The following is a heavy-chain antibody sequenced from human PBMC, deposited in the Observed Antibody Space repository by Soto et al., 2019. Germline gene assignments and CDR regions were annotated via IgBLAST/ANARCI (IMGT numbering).Heavy chain of an antibody. CDR2: ISGGGDGA. V-gene: IGHV3-23*01. CDR1: GFTFSNYA. J-gene: IGHJ4*02. D-gene: IGHD2-2*01. Sequence: EVQLLDSGGGLVQRGGSLRLSCAAFGFTFSNYAMAWVRQAAGKGVEWVSSISGGGDGAYYAGSVQGQFNISRHNTRNSLSLQMISLGAEDTAVYYCAKMSRALYADYWGQGTLVTVPS. CDR3: AKMSRALYADY.